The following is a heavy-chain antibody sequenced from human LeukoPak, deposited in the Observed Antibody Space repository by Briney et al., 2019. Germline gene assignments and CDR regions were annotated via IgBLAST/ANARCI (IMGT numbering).Heavy chain of an antibody. CDR3: ARDRYSYNLDADY. J-gene: IGHJ4*02. V-gene: IGHV3-7*01. D-gene: IGHD5-18*01. CDR2: IKQDGSEK. Sequence: GGSLRLSCAASGFTFSSYWMSWVRQAPGKGLEWVANIKQDGSEKYYVDSVKGRFTISRDNAKNSLYLQMNSLRAEDTAVYYCARDRYSYNLDADYWGQGTLVTVSS. CDR1: GFTFSSYW.